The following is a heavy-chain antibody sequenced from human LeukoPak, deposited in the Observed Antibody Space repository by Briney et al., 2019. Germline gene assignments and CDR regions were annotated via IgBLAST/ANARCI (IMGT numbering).Heavy chain of an antibody. Sequence: GGSLRLSCAASGFTFSNAWMSWVRQAPGKGLEWVGRIKSKTDGGTTDYAAPVKGRFTISRDDSKNTLYLQMNSLKTEDTAVYYCTTDPGSSWYFFYGRDPDYWGQETLVTVSS. CDR2: IKSKTDGGTT. V-gene: IGHV3-15*01. D-gene: IGHD6-13*01. CDR1: GFTFSNAW. CDR3: TTDPGSSWYFFYGRDPDY. J-gene: IGHJ4*02.